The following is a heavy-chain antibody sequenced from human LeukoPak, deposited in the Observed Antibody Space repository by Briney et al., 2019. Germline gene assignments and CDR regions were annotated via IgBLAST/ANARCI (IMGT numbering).Heavy chain of an antibody. CDR1: GFTFRDYW. V-gene: IGHV3-7*01. CDR2: IKQDGSEK. CDR3: ARDPHKGV. J-gene: IGHJ6*04. Sequence: GLLRLSCAASGFTFRDYWMSWVRQAPGKGLEWVANIKQDGSEKYYVDSVKGRFTISRDNAKNSLYLQMNSLRAEDTAVYYCARDPHKGVWGKGTTVTVSS.